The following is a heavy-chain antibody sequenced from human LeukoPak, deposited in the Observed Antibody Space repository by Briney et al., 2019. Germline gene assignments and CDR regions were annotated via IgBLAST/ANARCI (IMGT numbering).Heavy chain of an antibody. Sequence: PSETLSLTCAVYGGSFSGYYWSWIRQPPGKGLEWIGEINHSGCTNYNPSLKSRVTISVDTSKNQFSLKLSSVTAADTAVYYCARGSPYCSSTSCPFVDYWGQGTLVTVSS. CDR2: INHSGCT. J-gene: IGHJ4*02. V-gene: IGHV4-34*01. CDR3: ARGSPYCSSTSCPFVDY. D-gene: IGHD2-2*01. CDR1: GGSFSGYY.